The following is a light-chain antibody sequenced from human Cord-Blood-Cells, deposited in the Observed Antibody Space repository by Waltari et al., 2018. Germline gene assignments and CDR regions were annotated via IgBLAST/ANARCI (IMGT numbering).Light chain of an antibody. CDR2: GAS. V-gene: IGKV3-15*01. J-gene: IGKJ1*01. CDR1: QSVSSN. CDR3: QQYNNWPPWT. Sequence: EIVMTQSPATLSVSPGERATLSCRASQSVSSNLAWYQQKPGQAPRLLIYGASTRATGIPARFSGRVSGTEFTLTISSLQSEDFAVYYCQQYNNWPPWTFGQGTKVEMK.